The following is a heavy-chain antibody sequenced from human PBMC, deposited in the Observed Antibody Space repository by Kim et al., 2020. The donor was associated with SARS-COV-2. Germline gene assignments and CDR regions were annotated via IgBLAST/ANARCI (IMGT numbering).Heavy chain of an antibody. CDR1: GYSFTSYW. V-gene: IGHV5-10-1*01. CDR2: IDPSDSYT. J-gene: IGHJ6*02. D-gene: IGHD6-13*01. CDR3: ARSQSAAAGPIDYYYYYGMDV. Sequence: GESLKISCKGSGYSFTSYWISWVRQMPGKGLEWMGRIDPSDSYTNYSPSFQGHVTISADKSISTAYLQWSSLKASDTAMYYCARSQSAAAGPIDYYYYYGMDVWGQGTTVTVSS.